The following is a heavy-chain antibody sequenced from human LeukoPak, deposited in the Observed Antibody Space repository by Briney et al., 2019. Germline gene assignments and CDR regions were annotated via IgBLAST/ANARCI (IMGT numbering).Heavy chain of an antibody. D-gene: IGHD3-22*01. CDR3: ARGSEDKWLPPGLGWYFDL. Sequence: SQTLSLTCAVSGGSISSGGYSWSWIRQPPGKGLEWIGYIYHSGSTYYNPSLKSRVTISVDRSKNQFSLKLSSVTAADTAVYYCARGSEDKWLPPGLGWYFDLWGRGTLVTVSS. J-gene: IGHJ2*01. CDR2: IYHSGST. V-gene: IGHV4-30-2*01. CDR1: GGSISSGGYS.